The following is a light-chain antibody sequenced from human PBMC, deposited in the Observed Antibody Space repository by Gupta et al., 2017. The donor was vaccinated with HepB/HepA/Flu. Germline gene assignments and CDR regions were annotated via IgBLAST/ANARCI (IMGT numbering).Light chain of an antibody. V-gene: IGKV1-12*01. CDR3: QQAYTFPIT. CDR1: QSLSSW. Sequence: QMTQTPSSVSASVGDRVTITCRASQSLSSWLTWYQQKPGQAPKLLIYAASSLQSGVPSRFGGSGSGTDFTLTISSLQPEDFATYYCQQAYTFPITFGQGTRLEI. J-gene: IGKJ5*01. CDR2: AAS.